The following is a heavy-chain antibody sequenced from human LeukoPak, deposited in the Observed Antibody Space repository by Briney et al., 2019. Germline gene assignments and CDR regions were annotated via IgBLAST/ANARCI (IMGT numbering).Heavy chain of an antibody. CDR2: IYYSGST. J-gene: IGHJ4*02. D-gene: IGHD3-10*01. V-gene: IGHV4-31*03. Sequence: PSETLSLTCTVSGGSISSGGYYWRWIRQHPGKGLEWIGYIYYSGSTYYNPSLKSRVTISVDTSKNQFSLKLSSVTAADTAVYYCARVPYGSGSYWFDYWGQGTLVTVSS. CDR3: ARVPYGSGSYWFDY. CDR1: GGSISSGGYY.